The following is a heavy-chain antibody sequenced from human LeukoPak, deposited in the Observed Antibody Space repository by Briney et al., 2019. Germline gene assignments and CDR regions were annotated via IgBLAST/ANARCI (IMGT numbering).Heavy chain of an antibody. D-gene: IGHD3-10*01. J-gene: IGHJ5*02. V-gene: IGHV1-18*01. Sequence: ASVKVSCKASGYTFTSYGISWVRQAPGQGLEWMGWISPYNGNTNYAQKLQGRVTMTTDTSTSTAYMELRSLRSDDTAVYYCARVADHGSGSYYRYWFDPWGQGTLVTVSS. CDR1: GYTFTSYG. CDR3: ARVADHGSGSYYRYWFDP. CDR2: ISPYNGNT.